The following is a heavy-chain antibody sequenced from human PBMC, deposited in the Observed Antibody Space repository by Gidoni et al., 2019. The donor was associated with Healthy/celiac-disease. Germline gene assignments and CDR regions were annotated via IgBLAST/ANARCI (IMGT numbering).Heavy chain of an antibody. CDR1: GGSISSSSYY. D-gene: IGHD3-9*01. CDR3: ARHADILTGYHDY. Sequence: QLQLQESGPGLVKPAETLSLTCTVSGGSISSSSYYWGWIRQPPGKGLEWIGSIYYSGSTYYNPSLKSRVTISVDTSKNQFSLKLSSVTAADTAVYYCARHADILTGYHDYWGQGTLVTVSS. CDR2: IYYSGST. J-gene: IGHJ4*02. V-gene: IGHV4-39*01.